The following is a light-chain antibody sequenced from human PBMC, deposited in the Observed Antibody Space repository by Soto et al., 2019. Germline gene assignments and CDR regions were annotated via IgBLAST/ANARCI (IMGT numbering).Light chain of an antibody. Sequence: QSALTQPRSVSGSPGQSVTISCTGTSSDVGGYNYVSWYQQHPGKAPKLMIYDVSKWPSGVPDRFSGSKSSNTASLTISGLQAEDEDDYYCCSYAGNSLWVFGGETNITVL. V-gene: IGLV2-11*01. CDR2: DVS. J-gene: IGLJ3*02. CDR1: SSDVGGYNY. CDR3: CSYAGNSLWV.